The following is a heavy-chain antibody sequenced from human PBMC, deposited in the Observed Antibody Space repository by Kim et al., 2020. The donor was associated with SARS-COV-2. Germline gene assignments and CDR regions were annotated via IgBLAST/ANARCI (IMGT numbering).Heavy chain of an antibody. CDR2: ISGGGSNR. Sequence: GGSLRLSCAASGFTFDSYAMSWVRQAPGKGLEWVSYISGGGSNRFYVGSVKGRFTISRDNSKNTLFLQLNSLRAEDTALYYCAKYHSGWGNDAFDVWGLG. CDR3: AKYHSGWGNDAFDV. D-gene: IGHD3-10*01. V-gene: IGHV3-23*01. J-gene: IGHJ3*01. CDR1: GFTFDSYA.